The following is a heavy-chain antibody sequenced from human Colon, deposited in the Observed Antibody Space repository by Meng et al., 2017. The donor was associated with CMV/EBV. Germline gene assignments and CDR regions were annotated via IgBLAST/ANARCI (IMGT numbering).Heavy chain of an antibody. CDR1: GFTFSDYY. CDR2: ISSSGSTI. V-gene: IGHV3-11*01. J-gene: IGHJ4*02. CDR3: ASVVIYSNFRGY. Sequence: GGPLRLSCAASGFTFSDYYMSWIRQAPGKGLEWVSYISSSGSTIYYADSVKGRFTISRDNAKNSLYLQMNSLRAEDTAVYYCASVVIYSNFRGYWGQGTLVTVSS. D-gene: IGHD4-11*01.